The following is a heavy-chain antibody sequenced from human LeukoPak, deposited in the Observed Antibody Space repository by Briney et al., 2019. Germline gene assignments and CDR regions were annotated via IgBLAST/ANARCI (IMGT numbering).Heavy chain of an antibody. CDR2: ISYDGSNK. CDR3: ARAPPMVRGVMRGDFDY. J-gene: IGHJ4*02. Sequence: GGSLRLSCAASGFTFSSYGMHWVRQAPGKGLEWVAVISYDGSNKYYADSVKGRFTISRDNAKNSLYLQMNSLRAEDTAVYYCARAPPMVRGVMRGDFDYWGQGTLVTVSS. V-gene: IGHV3-30*03. CDR1: GFTFSSYG. D-gene: IGHD3-10*01.